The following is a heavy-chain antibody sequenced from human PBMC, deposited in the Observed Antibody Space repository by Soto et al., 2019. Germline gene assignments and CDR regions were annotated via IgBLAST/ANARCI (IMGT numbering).Heavy chain of an antibody. Sequence: SETLSLTCTVSGGSISSGGYYWSWIRQHPGKGLEWIGYIYYSGSTYYNPSLKSRVTISVDTSKNQFSLKLSSVTAADTAVYYCARDQGYSNYVGYWGQGTLVTVSS. CDR2: IYYSGST. CDR1: GGSISSGGYY. J-gene: IGHJ4*02. V-gene: IGHV4-31*03. D-gene: IGHD4-4*01. CDR3: ARDQGYSNYVGY.